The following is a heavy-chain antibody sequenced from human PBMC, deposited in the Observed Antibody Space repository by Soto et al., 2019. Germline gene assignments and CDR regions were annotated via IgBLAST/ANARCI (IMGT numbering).Heavy chain of an antibody. J-gene: IGHJ4*02. CDR1: GYTCISYG. CDR3: ARDRVPKSSGYFPFDY. V-gene: IGHV1-18*01. Sequence: QVQLVQSGAEVKKPGASVKVSCKASGYTCISYGISWVRQAPGQGLAWMGWISTFNGKTNYAQNVQGRVTMTTDTSTTTAYMELRSLKSDDTAVYYCARDRVPKSSGYFPFDYWGQGTLVTVSS. CDR2: ISTFNGKT. D-gene: IGHD3-22*01.